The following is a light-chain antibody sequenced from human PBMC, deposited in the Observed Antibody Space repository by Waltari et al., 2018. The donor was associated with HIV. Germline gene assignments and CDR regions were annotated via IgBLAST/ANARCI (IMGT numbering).Light chain of an antibody. CDR1: TSTIGINL. J-gene: IGLJ2*01. V-gene: IGLV1-36*01. CDR2: YGD. Sequence: QSVMTQPPSVSEAPRQRVTIPCSGSTSTIGINLANGYQQLPGTPPKLLIYYGDLLASGVSDRFSGSKSGTSASLAISGLQSEDESDYYCAAWDDSLNGVVFGGGTKLTVL. CDR3: AAWDDSLNGVV.